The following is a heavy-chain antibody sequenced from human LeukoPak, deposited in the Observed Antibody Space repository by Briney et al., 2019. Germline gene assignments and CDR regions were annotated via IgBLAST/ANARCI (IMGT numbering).Heavy chain of an antibody. J-gene: IGHJ4*02. D-gene: IGHD6-13*01. CDR1: GGSISSSSYY. CDR2: IYYSGNT. Sequence: PSETLSLTCTVSGGSISSSSYYWGWIRQPPGKGLEWIGSIYYSGNTYYNPSLKSRVTISTDTSKNQFSLKLSSVTAADTAVYYCARGRPLGQQLVRRYFDYWGQGTLVTVSS. CDR3: ARGRPLGQQLVRRYFDY. V-gene: IGHV4-39*07.